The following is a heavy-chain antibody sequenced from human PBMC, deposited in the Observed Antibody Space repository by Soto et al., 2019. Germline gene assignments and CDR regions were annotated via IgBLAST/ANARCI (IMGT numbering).Heavy chain of an antibody. CDR2: INSDGSST. D-gene: IGHD4-17*01. V-gene: IGHV3-74*01. CDR1: GFTFSSYW. J-gene: IGHJ3*02. Sequence: GGSLRLSCAASGFTFSSYWMHWVRQAPGKGLVWVSRINSDGSSTSYADSVKGRFTISRDNAKNTLYLQMNSLRAEDTAVYYCARVAGDFNDAFDIWGQGTMVTVSS. CDR3: ARVAGDFNDAFDI.